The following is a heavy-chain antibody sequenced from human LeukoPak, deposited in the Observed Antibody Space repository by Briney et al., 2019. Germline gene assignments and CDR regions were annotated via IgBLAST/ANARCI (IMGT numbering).Heavy chain of an antibody. CDR1: GGSLSSGSSY. J-gene: IGHJ3*02. D-gene: IGHD2-2*01. CDR3: ARVGMTLDKVLPAATHDAFDI. Sequence: SQTLSLTCTVTGGSLSSGSSYWSWIRQPAGKGLEGIGRIYTSGSTNYNPSLKSRVTISVDTSKNQFSLKLSSVTAADTAVYYCARVGMTLDKVLPAATHDAFDIWGQGTMVTVSS. CDR2: IYTSGST. V-gene: IGHV4-61*02.